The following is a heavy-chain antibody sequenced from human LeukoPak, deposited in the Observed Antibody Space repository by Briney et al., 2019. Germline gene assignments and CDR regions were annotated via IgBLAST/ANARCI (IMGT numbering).Heavy chain of an antibody. D-gene: IGHD6-19*01. V-gene: IGHV1-18*01. CDR1: GYPFASYG. J-gene: IGHJ5*02. CDR3: ARDSGNTRWFDP. CDR2: VSAKTGHT. Sequence: ASVKVSCKASGYPFASYGISWVRQAPGQGLEWMGWVSAKTGHTNYAQHHRGRVTMTTATDTTTAYLELRSLRSDDTAVYYCARDSGNTRWFDPWGQGTLVTVSS.